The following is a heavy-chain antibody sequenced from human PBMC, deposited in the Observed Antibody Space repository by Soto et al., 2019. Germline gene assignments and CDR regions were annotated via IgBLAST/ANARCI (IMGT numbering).Heavy chain of an antibody. CDR1: GGSVSNDAYY. V-gene: IGHV4-61*08. CDR2: IYHSGST. J-gene: IGHJ4*02. D-gene: IGHD1-26*01. Sequence: QVQLQESGPGLVKPSETLSLTCIVSGGSVSNDAYYWSWIRQPPGKGLEWIGYIYHSGSTYYNPSLKSRLTISVDTSANQFSLKVSSVTAADTAVYYCGRLGIGWEFPFDYWGQGTLVNVSS. CDR3: GRLGIGWEFPFDY.